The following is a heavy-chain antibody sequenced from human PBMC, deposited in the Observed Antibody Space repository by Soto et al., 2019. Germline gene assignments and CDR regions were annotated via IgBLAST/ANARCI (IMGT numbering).Heavy chain of an antibody. V-gene: IGHV4-34*01. CDR1: GGSFSGYY. CDR3: ARGPDIVVVVAAHEAWFDP. D-gene: IGHD2-15*01. CDR2: INHSGST. Sequence: QVQLQQWGAGLLKPSETLSLTCAVYGGSFSGYYWSWIRQPPGKGLEWMGEINHSGSTNYNPSLKSRVTISVDTSKNQFSLKLSSVTAADTAVYYCARGPDIVVVVAAHEAWFDPWGQGTLVTVSS. J-gene: IGHJ5*02.